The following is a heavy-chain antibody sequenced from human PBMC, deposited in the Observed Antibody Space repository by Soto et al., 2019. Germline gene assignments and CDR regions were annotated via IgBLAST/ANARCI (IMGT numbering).Heavy chain of an antibody. J-gene: IGHJ4*02. Sequence: GRVAISRDNAKNSLFLQMNSLRVEDTAVYYCARGFDDGWYGGPDYWGQGTLVTVSS. D-gene: IGHD6-19*01. CDR3: ARGFDDGWYGGPDY. V-gene: IGHV3-11*06.